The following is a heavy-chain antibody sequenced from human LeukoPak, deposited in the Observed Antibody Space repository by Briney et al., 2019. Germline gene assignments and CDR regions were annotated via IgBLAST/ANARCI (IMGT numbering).Heavy chain of an antibody. J-gene: IGHJ4*02. D-gene: IGHD3-9*01. CDR2: ISYDGSNK. CDR3: AKDSQLRYFDWLSRGLDY. Sequence: GGSLRLSCAASGFTFSSYGMHWVRQAPGKGLEWVAVISYDGSNKYYADSVKGRFTISRDNSKKSLYLQMNSLRTADTALYYCAKDSQLRYFDWLSRGLDYWGQGTLVTVSS. V-gene: IGHV3-30*18. CDR1: GFTFSSYG.